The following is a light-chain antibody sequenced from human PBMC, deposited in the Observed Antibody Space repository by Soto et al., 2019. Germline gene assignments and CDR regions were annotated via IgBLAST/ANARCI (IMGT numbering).Light chain of an antibody. Sequence: DIQMTQSPSTLSGSVGDRVTITCRASQTISSWLAWYQQKPGKAPKLLLYKASTLKSGVPSRFSGSGSGTEFPLTISSLQPDDFATYYCQHYNSYSEAVGQGAKVDSK. V-gene: IGKV1-5*03. CDR1: QTISSW. J-gene: IGKJ1*01. CDR2: KAS. CDR3: QHYNSYSEA.